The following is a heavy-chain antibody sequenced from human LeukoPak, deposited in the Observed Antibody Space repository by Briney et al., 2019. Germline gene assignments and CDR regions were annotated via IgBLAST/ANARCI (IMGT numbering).Heavy chain of an antibody. CDR2: IIPILGIA. Sequence: SVKVSCKASGGTFSSYAISWVRQAPGQGLEWMGRIIPILGIANYAQKFQGRVTITAGKSTSTAYMELSSLRSEDTAVYYCARGLGYYDILTGYQKGEYYFDYWGQGTLVTVSS. CDR1: GGTFSSYA. D-gene: IGHD3-9*01. J-gene: IGHJ4*02. CDR3: ARGLGYYDILTGYQKGEYYFDY. V-gene: IGHV1-69*04.